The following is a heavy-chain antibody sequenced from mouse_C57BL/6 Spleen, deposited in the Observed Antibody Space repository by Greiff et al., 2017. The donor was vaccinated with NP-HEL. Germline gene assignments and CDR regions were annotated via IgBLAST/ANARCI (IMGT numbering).Heavy chain of an antibody. D-gene: IGHD2-3*01. CDR2: INPNNGGT. CDR1: GYTFTDYY. CDR3: ARNGGDDGESMDY. J-gene: IGHJ4*01. V-gene: IGHV1-26*01. Sequence: VQLQQSGPELVKPGASVKISCKASGYTFTDYYMNWVKQSHGKSLEWIGDINPNNGGTSYNQKFKGKATLTVDKSSSTAYMELRSLTSEDSAVYYCARNGGDDGESMDYWGQGTSVTVSS.